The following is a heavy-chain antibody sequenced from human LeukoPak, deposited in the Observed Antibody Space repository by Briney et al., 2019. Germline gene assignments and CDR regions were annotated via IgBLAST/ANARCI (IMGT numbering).Heavy chain of an antibody. J-gene: IGHJ4*02. D-gene: IGHD3-22*01. Sequence: GGSLRLSCAASGFTFSNYVMIWVRQAPGKGLEWVSGITASGDSTYYGDSVKGRFTISRDSSKNTLSLQMHSLRAEDTAVYYCARDQASDYYDKSGYYYGFFDYWGQGTLVTVSS. CDR2: ITASGDST. CDR1: GFTFSNYV. CDR3: ARDQASDYYDKSGYYYGFFDY. V-gene: IGHV3-23*01.